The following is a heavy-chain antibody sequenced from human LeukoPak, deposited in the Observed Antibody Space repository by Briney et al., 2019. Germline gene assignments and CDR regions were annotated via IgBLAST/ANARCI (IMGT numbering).Heavy chain of an antibody. CDR1: GFTFSSYA. CDR3: AKCYYDSSGYFDY. D-gene: IGHD3-22*01. V-gene: IGHV3-23*01. CDR2: ISGRGGST. Sequence: GGSLRLSCAASGFTFSSYAMSWVRQAPGKGLEWVSAISGRGGSTYYADSVKGRFTISRDNSKNTLYLQMNSLRAEDTAVYYCAKCYYDSSGYFDYWGQGTLVTVSS. J-gene: IGHJ4*02.